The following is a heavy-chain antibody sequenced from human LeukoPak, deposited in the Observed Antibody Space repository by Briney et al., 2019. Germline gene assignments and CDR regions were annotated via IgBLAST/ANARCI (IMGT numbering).Heavy chain of an antibody. D-gene: IGHD3-22*01. J-gene: IGHJ6*03. Sequence: GGSLRLPCAASGFTFSSYSMNWVRQAPGKGLEWVSYISSSSSTIYYADSVKGRFTISRDNAKNSLYLQMNSLRAEDTAVYYCARSDSKVFYYYYMDVWGKGTTVTVSS. V-gene: IGHV3-48*01. CDR1: GFTFSSYS. CDR2: ISSSSSTI. CDR3: ARSDSKVFYYYYMDV.